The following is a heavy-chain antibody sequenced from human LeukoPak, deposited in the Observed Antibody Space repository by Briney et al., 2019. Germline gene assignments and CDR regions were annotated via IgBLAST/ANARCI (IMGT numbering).Heavy chain of an antibody. Sequence: AGGSLRLSCAASGLTFSSYNMNCVRQAPGKGLEWVSSISSSSRYIYYADSVKGRFTISRDNAKNSLYLQMNSLRAEDTAVYYCARDSCSGGSCYFEAFDIWGQGTMVTVSS. V-gene: IGHV3-21*01. J-gene: IGHJ3*02. CDR3: ARDSCSGGSCYFEAFDI. D-gene: IGHD2-15*01. CDR1: GLTFSSYN. CDR2: ISSSSRYI.